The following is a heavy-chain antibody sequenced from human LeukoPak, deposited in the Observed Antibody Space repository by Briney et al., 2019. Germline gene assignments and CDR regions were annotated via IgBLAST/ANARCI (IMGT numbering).Heavy chain of an antibody. CDR1: GGSISGYY. D-gene: IGHD2-21*02. CDR3: ASRAAFCGDDCFRFDY. CDR2: IHYSGST. V-gene: IGHV4-59*01. Sequence: SETLSLTCTVSGGSISGYYWSWIRQPPGKGLQWVGYIHYSGSTRYNPSLENRVTISVDTSKNQFSLNLTSVTAADTAVYYCASRAAFCGDDCFRFDYWGQGTLVTVSS. J-gene: IGHJ4*02.